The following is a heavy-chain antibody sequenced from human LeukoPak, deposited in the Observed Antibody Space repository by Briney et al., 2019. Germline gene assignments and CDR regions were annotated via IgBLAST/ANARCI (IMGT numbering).Heavy chain of an antibody. CDR3: ARDLYSGSSPFDY. J-gene: IGHJ4*02. CDR2: ISDSGSAP. Sequence: GGSLRLSCAASGFTFSDYYMSWIRQVPGKGLERVSYISDSGSAPYYADSVKGRFTISRDSAKNSVYLQMNSLRAEDTAVYYCARDLYSGSSPFDYWGQGTPVTVSS. CDR1: GFTFSDYY. D-gene: IGHD1-26*01. V-gene: IGHV3-11*04.